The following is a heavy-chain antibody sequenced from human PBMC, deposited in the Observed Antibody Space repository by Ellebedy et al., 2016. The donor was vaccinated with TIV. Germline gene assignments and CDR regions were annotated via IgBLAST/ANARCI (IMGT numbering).Heavy chain of an antibody. D-gene: IGHD3-16*01. V-gene: IGHV4-31*03. CDR3: ARDGGEGYFDY. Sequence: SETLSLTXTVSGGSISSGGYYWSWIRQHPGKGLEWIGYIYYSGSTYYNPSLKSRVTISVDTSKNQFSLKLSSVTAADTAVYYCARDGGEGYFDYWGQGTLVTVSP. CDR1: GGSISSGGYY. J-gene: IGHJ4*02. CDR2: IYYSGST.